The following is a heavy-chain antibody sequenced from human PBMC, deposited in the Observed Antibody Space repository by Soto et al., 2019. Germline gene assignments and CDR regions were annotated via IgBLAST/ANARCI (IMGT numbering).Heavy chain of an antibody. J-gene: IGHJ4*02. CDR1: GFTFSSYG. V-gene: IGHV3-23*01. D-gene: IGHD4-4*01. CDR3: AKLYSNYVRGPDY. CDR2: ISGSGAYI. Sequence: GGSLRLSCAASGFTFSSYGMSWVRQAPGKGLEWVSTISGSGAYIYYADSVKGRFTISRDNSKNTLYLQMNSLRAEDTAVYYCAKLYSNYVRGPDYRGQGTLVTVSS.